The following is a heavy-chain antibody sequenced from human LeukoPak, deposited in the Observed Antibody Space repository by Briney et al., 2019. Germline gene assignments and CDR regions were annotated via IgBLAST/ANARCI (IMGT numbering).Heavy chain of an antibody. CDR1: GGSISSSSYY. V-gene: IGHV4-39*01. CDR3: ARLKRRIGEYHFDY. CDR2: IYYSGST. Sequence: KPSETLSLTCTVSGGSISSSSYYWGWLRQPPGKGLEWIGSIYYSGSTYYNPSLKSRVTISVDTSKNQFSLKLRSVTAADTAAYYCARLKRRIGEYHFDYWGQGTLVTVSS. J-gene: IGHJ4*02. D-gene: IGHD1-1*01.